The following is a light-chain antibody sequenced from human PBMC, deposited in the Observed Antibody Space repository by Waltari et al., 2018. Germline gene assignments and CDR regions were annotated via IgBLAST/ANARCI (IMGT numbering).Light chain of an antibody. Sequence: IQMTQSPSSLSASIGATVTITCRASRDIANNLNWDQQQSEKAPKLLIYRASSLQRGVPSRFSGSGSGTDFSLTISSLQPEDFATYYCQQGYDFPCTFGRGTKVEIK. CDR3: QQGYDFPCT. CDR1: RDIANN. J-gene: IGKJ4*01. V-gene: IGKV1-6*02. CDR2: RAS.